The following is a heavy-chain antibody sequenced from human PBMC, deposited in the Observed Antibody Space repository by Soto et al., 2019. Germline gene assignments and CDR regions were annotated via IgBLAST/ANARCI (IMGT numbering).Heavy chain of an antibody. Sequence: PSETLSLTCSFSGDSVTSHYLTWIRQSPEKGLEWIGYMHYTGFSHYNPSLKSRLTISVDKSKNQFSLKLSSVTAADTAVYYCARCRAIFGVDPWGQGTLVTVSS. CDR3: ARCRAIFGVDP. CDR2: MHYTGFS. V-gene: IGHV4-59*02. CDR1: GDSVTSHY. J-gene: IGHJ5*02. D-gene: IGHD3-10*01.